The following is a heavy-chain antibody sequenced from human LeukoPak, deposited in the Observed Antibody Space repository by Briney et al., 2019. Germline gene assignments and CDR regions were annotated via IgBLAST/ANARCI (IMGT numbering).Heavy chain of an antibody. D-gene: IGHD5-18*01. CDR3: ARVDTVMAYYFDL. CDR2: IYSGGTT. CDR1: GFTFSNAW. J-gene: IGHJ4*02. Sequence: GGSLRLSCAASGFTFSNAWMTWVRQAPGKGLEWVSTIYSGGTTYYADSVMGRFTISRHNSRNTLYLQMNSLRAEDTAVYYCARVDTVMAYYFDLWGQGTLVTVSS. V-gene: IGHV3-53*04.